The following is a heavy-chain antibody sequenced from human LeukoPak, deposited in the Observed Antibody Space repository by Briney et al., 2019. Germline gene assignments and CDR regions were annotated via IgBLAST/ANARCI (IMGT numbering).Heavy chain of an antibody. CDR3: ARDGADFWSGYWVYYFDY. J-gene: IGHJ4*02. Sequence: GGSLRLSCAASGFTFSSYGMHWVRRAPGKGLEWVAVIWYDGSNKYYADSVKGRFTISRDNSKNTLYLQMNSLRAEDTAVYYCARDGADFWSGYWVYYFDYWGQGTLVTVSS. CDR1: GFTFSSYG. CDR2: IWYDGSNK. D-gene: IGHD3-3*01. V-gene: IGHV3-33*01.